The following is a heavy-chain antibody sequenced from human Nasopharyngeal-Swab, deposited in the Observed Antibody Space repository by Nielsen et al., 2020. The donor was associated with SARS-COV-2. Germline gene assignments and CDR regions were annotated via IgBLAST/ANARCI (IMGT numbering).Heavy chain of an antibody. V-gene: IGHV4-4*02. D-gene: IGHD5-18*01. Sequence: WIRQPPGKGLEWIGEIYRSGSTNYNPSLKSRVTISVDKSKNQFSLKLSSVTAADTAVYYCARGYSWYYYYGMDVWGQGTTVTVSS. J-gene: IGHJ6*02. CDR3: ARGYSWYYYYGMDV. CDR2: IYRSGST.